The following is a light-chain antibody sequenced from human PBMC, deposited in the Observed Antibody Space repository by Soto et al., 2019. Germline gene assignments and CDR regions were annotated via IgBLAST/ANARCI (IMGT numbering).Light chain of an antibody. Sequence: EIVLTHSPGTLSLSPWERATISCRPSQIVSDNYLAWYQQKPGQAPRLVVYGASSRATGVPDRFSASGSGTDFTLTISRLEPEDFAVYYCQQYAKAPLTFGQGTKVDIK. CDR2: GAS. J-gene: IGKJ1*01. CDR3: QQYAKAPLT. V-gene: IGKV3-20*01. CDR1: QIVSDNY.